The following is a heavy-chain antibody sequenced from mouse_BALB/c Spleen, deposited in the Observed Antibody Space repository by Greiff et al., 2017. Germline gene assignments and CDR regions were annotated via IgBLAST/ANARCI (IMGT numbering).Heavy chain of an antibody. J-gene: IGHJ2*01. CDR1: GFAFSSYD. CDR3: ARQRRYVSFDY. CDR2: ISSGGGST. D-gene: IGHD2-14*01. Sequence: EVKLVESGGGLVKPGGSLKLSCAASGFAFSSYDMSWVRQTPEKRLEWVAYISSGGGSTYYPDTVKGRFTISRDNAKNTLYLQMSSLKSEDTAMYYCARQRRYVSFDYWGQGTTLTVSS. V-gene: IGHV5-12-1*01.